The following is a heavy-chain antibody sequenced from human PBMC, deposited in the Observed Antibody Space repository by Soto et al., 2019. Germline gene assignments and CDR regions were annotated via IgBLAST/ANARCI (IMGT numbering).Heavy chain of an antibody. CDR3: ARDHLILPAHDFFYGSDV. CDR2: IPQEGVDG. J-gene: IGHJ6*02. CDR1: GFTFSMYS. D-gene: IGHD2-21*02. V-gene: IGHV3-7*03. Sequence: WSLRLSCEVSGFTFSMYSMSWVRQSPGKGLEWVAKIPQEGVDGHYADSVKGRFTISRDNGKNSLYLQLNNLRAEDTAVYYCARDHLILPAHDFFYGSDVWGRGATVTVSS.